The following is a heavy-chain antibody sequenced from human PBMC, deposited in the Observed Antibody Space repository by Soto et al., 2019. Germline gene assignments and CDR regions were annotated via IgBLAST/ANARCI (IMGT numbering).Heavy chain of an antibody. CDR2: IIPIFGTA. V-gene: IGHV1-69*13. CDR3: ASLLRFLEWSDSFFDY. J-gene: IGHJ4*02. D-gene: IGHD3-3*01. Sequence: SVKVSCKASGGTFSSYAISWVRQAPGQGLEWMGGIIPIFGTANYAQKFQGRVTITADESTSTAYMELSSLRSEDTAVYYCASLLRFLEWSDSFFDYWGQGTLVTVSS. CDR1: GGTFSSYA.